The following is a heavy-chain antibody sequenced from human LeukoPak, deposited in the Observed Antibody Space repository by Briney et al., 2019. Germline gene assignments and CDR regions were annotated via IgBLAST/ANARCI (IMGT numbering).Heavy chain of an antibody. D-gene: IGHD2-21*02. V-gene: IGHV3-7*01. J-gene: IGHJ4*02. CDR2: IKQDGSEK. Sequence: GGSLRLSCAASGFTFSRYWMNWVRQAPGKGLEWVANIKQDGSEKYYVDSVEGRFTISRDNAKNSLYLQMNSLRAEDTAVYYCARAVSVTYHFDYWGQRTLVTVSS. CDR1: GFTFSRYW. CDR3: ARAVSVTYHFDY.